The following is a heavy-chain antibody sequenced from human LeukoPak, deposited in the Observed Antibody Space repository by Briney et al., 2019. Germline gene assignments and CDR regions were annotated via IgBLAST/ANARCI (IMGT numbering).Heavy chain of an antibody. CDR1: GFLFSSYA. D-gene: IGHD6-19*01. CDR2: INSKGGTT. Sequence: GSLRLSCAASGFLFSSYAMHWVRQAPGKGLEYVSSINSKGGTTYYASSVKGRFTISRDNSKNTLYLQMGSLRAEDMGVYYCARVSSSGWYVDYWGQGTLVTVSS. V-gene: IGHV3-64*01. CDR3: ARVSSSGWYVDY. J-gene: IGHJ4*02.